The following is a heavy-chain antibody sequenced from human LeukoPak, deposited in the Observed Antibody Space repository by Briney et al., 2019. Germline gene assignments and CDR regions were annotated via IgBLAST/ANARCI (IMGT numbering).Heavy chain of an antibody. V-gene: IGHV3-21*01. J-gene: IGHJ5*02. CDR3: ARDVYYYDSSGFDP. CDR1: GFXFSNYY. CDR2: ISGSSSYI. D-gene: IGHD3-22*01. Sequence: PGGSLRLSCAASGFXFSNYYINWVRPAPGKGLEWVSSISGSSSYIYYADSLKGRFTISRDNAKNSLYLQMNSLRAEDTAVYYCARDVYYYDSSGFDPWGQGTLVTVSS.